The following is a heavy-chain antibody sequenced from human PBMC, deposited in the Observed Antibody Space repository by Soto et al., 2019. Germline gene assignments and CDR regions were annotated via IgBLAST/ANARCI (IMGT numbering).Heavy chain of an antibody. CDR2: ISSSSSYI. V-gene: IGHV3-21*01. D-gene: IGHD1-7*01. CDR3: ARDQLELPPGAVDY. J-gene: IGHJ4*02. Sequence: PGGSLRLSCAAAGVTFSSYSMNWVRRAPGKGLEWVSSISSSSSYIYYADSVKGRFTISRDNAKNSLYLQMNSLRAEDTAAYYCARDQLELPPGAVDYWGQGTLVTVSS. CDR1: GVTFSSYS.